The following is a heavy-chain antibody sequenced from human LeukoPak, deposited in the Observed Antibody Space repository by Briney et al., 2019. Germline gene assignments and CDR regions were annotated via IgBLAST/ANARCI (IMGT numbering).Heavy chain of an antibody. J-gene: IGHJ5*02. CDR2: IDPNSGGT. Sequence: ASVKVSCKASGYTFTGYYMHWVRQAPGQGLEWMGWIDPNSGGTNYAQKFQDRVTMTRDTSISTAYMELSRLRSDDTAVYYCARVGIAIGGWFDPWGQGTLVTVSS. CDR1: GYTFTGYY. D-gene: IGHD2/OR15-2a*01. V-gene: IGHV1-2*02. CDR3: ARVGIAIGGWFDP.